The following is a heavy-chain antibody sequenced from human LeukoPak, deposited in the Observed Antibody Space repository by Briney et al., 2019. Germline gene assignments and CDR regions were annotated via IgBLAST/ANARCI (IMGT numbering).Heavy chain of an antibody. CDR1: GFTCNSYW. CDR2: IKQDGSEK. D-gene: IGHD6-19*01. Sequence: GGSLRLSCAASGFTCNSYWMSWVRQAPGKGLEWVANIKQDGSEKYYVDSVKGRFTISRDNAKNSLYLQMNSLRAEDTAVYYCARIRRGWSQNWDYWGQGTLVTVSS. V-gene: IGHV3-7*01. J-gene: IGHJ4*02. CDR3: ARIRRGWSQNWDY.